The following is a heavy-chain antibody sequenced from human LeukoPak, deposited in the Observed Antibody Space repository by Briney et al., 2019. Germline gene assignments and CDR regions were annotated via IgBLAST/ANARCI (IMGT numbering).Heavy chain of an antibody. CDR1: GFTFSSYS. CDR3: ALSPYYYYMDV. D-gene: IGHD3-16*02. CDR2: ISSSSSTI. V-gene: IGHV3-48*01. Sequence: GGSLRLSCAASGFTFSSYSMNWVRQAPGKGLEWVSYISSSSSTIYYADSVKGRFTISRDNAKNSLYLQMNSLRAEDTAVYYCALSPYYYYMDVWGKGTTVTVSS. J-gene: IGHJ6*03.